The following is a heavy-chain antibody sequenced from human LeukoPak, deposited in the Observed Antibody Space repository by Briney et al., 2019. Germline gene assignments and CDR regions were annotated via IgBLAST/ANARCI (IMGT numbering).Heavy chain of an antibody. Sequence: SETLSLTCAVSGYSISSAYYWGWIRQPPGKGLEWIGSIYHSGNTYYNPSLKSRLTISLDTSKNQFSLKLSSVTAADTAVYYCAKEGVSAAAGIQFDYWGQGTLVTVSS. CDR1: GYSISSAYY. CDR3: AKEGVSAAAGIQFDY. J-gene: IGHJ4*02. D-gene: IGHD6-13*01. V-gene: IGHV4-38-2*02. CDR2: IYHSGNT.